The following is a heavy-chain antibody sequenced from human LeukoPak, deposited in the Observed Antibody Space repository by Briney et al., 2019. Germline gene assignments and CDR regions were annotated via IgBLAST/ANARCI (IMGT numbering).Heavy chain of an antibody. CDR2: ISGSSSYI. D-gene: IGHD6-19*01. CDR1: GFTFSSYS. CDR3: PGPLTNIAVAGNAH. J-gene: IGHJ4*02. V-gene: IGHV3-21*01. Sequence: GGSLSLSCAATGFTFSSYSMNWVRQAPGKGPEWVSSISGSSSYIYYADSVKGRFTISRDNAKNSLYLQMNSLRAEDTAVYYCPGPLTNIAVAGNAHWGQGTLVTVSS.